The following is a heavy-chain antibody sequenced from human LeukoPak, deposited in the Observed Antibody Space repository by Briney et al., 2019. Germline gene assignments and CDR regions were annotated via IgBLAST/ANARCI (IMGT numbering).Heavy chain of an antibody. CDR2: IPYDGNIK. V-gene: IGHV3-30-3*01. D-gene: IGHD2-15*01. Sequence: PGRPLRLSCAASGFTFSSYVMHWVRQAPDKGLEWVALIPYDGNIKFYADSVKGRFTISRDNSKDTLYLQMNSLRPEDTAVYYCARAGDAFCTGASCYDRNDYWGQGTLVTVSS. CDR1: GFTFSSYV. CDR3: ARAGDAFCTGASCYDRNDY. J-gene: IGHJ4*02.